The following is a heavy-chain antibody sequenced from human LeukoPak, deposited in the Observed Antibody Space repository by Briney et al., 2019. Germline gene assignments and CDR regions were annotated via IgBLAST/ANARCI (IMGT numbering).Heavy chain of an antibody. CDR1: GFTFSSYA. D-gene: IGHD3-22*01. J-gene: IGHJ5*02. CDR2: ISGSGGST. V-gene: IGHV3-23*01. CDR3: AKDQDSSGYYSNWFDP. Sequence: PGGSLRLSCAASGFTFSSYAMSWVRQAPGKGLEWVSAISGSGGSTYYADSVKGRFTISRVNSKNTLYLQMNSLRAEDTAVYYCAKDQDSSGYYSNWFDPWGQGTLVTVSS.